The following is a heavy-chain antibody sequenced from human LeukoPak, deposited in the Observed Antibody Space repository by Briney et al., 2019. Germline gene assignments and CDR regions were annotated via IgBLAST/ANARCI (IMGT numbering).Heavy chain of an antibody. CDR1: VGSISSNY. J-gene: IGHJ5*02. CDR3: ARAAYSGSLCHFDL. V-gene: IGHV4-59*01. D-gene: IGHD1-26*01. Sequence: SETLSLTCTVSVGSISSNYWSWIRQSPGKGLEWIGYIYYTGSTDYNPSLKSRVTISVDTSKNQFSLKLSSVTAADTAIYYCARAAYSGSLCHFDLWGPGTQVTVSS. CDR2: IYYTGST.